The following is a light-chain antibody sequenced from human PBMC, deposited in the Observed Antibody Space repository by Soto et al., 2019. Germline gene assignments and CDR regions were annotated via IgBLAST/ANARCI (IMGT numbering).Light chain of an antibody. Sequence: EIELTQSPGTLSLSPGERATLSCRASQSVSSSYLAWYQQKPSQAPRLLIYGACSKTTGIPDRFRSSGSGTGFTFTISRLEPEDFAVYYCQQYGSPPGLTFGGGTKVEIK. CDR1: QSVSSSY. V-gene: IGKV3-20*01. J-gene: IGKJ4*01. CDR2: GAC. CDR3: QQYGSPPGLT.